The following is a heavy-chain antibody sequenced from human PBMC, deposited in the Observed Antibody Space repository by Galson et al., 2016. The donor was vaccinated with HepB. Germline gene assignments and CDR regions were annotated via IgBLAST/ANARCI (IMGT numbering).Heavy chain of an antibody. J-gene: IGHJ4*02. CDR2: IYRSGNT. CDR3: ARVVVIPAAKGFDS. D-gene: IGHD2-2*01. CDR1: DGSISSSDW. Sequence: SETLSLTCTVSDGSISSSDWWSWVRQSPGKGLEWIGEIYRSGNTNYNPSLKSRVTMSIDKSKSQFSLSLSSVADADTATYYCARVVVIPAAKGFDSWGEGTLVTVAP. V-gene: IGHV4/OR15-8*02.